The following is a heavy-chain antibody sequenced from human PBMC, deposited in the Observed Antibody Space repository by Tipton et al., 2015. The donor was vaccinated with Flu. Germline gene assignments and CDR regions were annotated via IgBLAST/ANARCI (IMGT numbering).Heavy chain of an antibody. D-gene: IGHD3-3*01. CDR3: ARHAYYDFWSGYPGWFDP. J-gene: IGHJ5*02. V-gene: IGHV4-34*01. Sequence: TLSLTCAVYGGSFSGYYWSWIRQPPGKGLEWIGEINHSGSTNYNPSLKSRVTISVDTSKNQFSLKLSSVTAADTAVYYCARHAYYDFWSGYPGWFDPWGQGTLVTVSS. CDR1: GGSFSGYY. CDR2: INHSGST.